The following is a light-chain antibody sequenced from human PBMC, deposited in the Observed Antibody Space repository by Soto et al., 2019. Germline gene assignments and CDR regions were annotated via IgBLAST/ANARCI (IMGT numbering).Light chain of an antibody. CDR1: QRVSSSY. CDR2: GAS. J-gene: IGKJ2*01. CDR3: QRYGSSPPFT. V-gene: IGKV3-20*01. Sequence: EIVLTQSPGTLSLSPGERATLSCRASQRVSSSYLAWYQQKPGQAPRLLIYGASSRATGIPDRFSGSGSVTDFTLTISRLEPEDFAVYFCQRYGSSPPFTFGQGTKVDIK.